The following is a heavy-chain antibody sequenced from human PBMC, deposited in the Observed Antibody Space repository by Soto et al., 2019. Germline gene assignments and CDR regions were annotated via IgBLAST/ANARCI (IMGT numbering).Heavy chain of an antibody. Sequence: QVQLVQSGAEVKTPGASVKVSCKTSGYIFTTLDINWVRQDAGQGLEWMGWMSPRKGVTGYAEKFHNRVTMTRDTSIDTAYMELSSLTVDDTAVYYCARGVDAGYDFWGQGTLFTVSS. V-gene: IGHV1-8*01. D-gene: IGHD2-2*03. J-gene: IGHJ4*02. CDR1: GYIFTTLD. CDR2: MSPRKGVT. CDR3: ARGVDAGYDF.